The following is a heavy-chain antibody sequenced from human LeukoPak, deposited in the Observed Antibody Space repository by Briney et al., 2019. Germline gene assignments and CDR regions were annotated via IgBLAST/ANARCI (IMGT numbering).Heavy chain of an antibody. V-gene: IGHV4-39*07. CDR2: IYYSGTA. D-gene: IGHD3-22*01. CDR3: ARENYYNTSGVTDN. CDR1: GVSISSSSYY. J-gene: IGHJ4*02. Sequence: ASETLSLTCTVSGVSISSSSYYWGWIRQPPGKGLEWIGSIYYSGTAYYNPSLTGRVNISIDTSKNQFSLKLSSVSAADTAVYYCARENYYNTSGVTDNWGQGTLVTVSS.